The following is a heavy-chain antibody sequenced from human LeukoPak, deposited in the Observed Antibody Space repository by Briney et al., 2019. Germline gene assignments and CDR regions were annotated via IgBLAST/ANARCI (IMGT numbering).Heavy chain of an antibody. CDR3: ARVRRGGDSRYFDY. J-gene: IGHJ4*02. V-gene: IGHV3-11*01. CDR1: GFTFTDYF. Sequence: GGSLRLSCAASGFTFTDYFMGWIRQAPGKGLDWASHISRLGDTIDYADSVRGRFTISRDNAKNSLFLQMNFLRAEDTAVYFCARVRRGGDSRYFDYWGQGALVTVSS. D-gene: IGHD2-21*02. CDR2: ISRLGDTI.